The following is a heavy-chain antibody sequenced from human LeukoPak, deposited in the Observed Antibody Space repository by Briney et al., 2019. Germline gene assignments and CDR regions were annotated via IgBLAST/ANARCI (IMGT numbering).Heavy chain of an antibody. CDR3: ARDLVEMATITNAFDI. CDR1: GFTFSSYA. Sequence: GGSLRLSCAASGFTFSSYAMSWVRQAPGKGLEWVSGISLDGATTYYAGSAEDRFTISRDNSKNSLYLQMNSLRADDTAVYYCARDLVEMATITNAFDIWGQGTTVTVSS. V-gene: IGHV3-23*01. J-gene: IGHJ3*02. D-gene: IGHD5-24*01. CDR2: ISLDGATT.